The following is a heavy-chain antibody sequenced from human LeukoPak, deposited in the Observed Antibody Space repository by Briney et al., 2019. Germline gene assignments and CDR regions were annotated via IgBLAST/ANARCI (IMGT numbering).Heavy chain of an antibody. D-gene: IGHD1-26*01. J-gene: IGHJ5*02. CDR3: ARDGEVGVGRWFDP. CDR1: GGTFSSYA. CDR2: IIPIFGTA. V-gene: IGHV1-69*01. Sequence: ASVKVSCKASGGTFSSYAISWVRQAPGQGLEWMGGIIPIFGTANYAQKFQGRVTITADESTSTAYMELSSLRSEDTAVYYCARDGEVGVGRWFDPWGQGTLVTVSS.